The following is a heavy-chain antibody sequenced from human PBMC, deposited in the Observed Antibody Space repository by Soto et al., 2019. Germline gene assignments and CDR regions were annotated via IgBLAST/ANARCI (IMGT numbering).Heavy chain of an antibody. CDR1: GYTFTSYG. J-gene: IGHJ4*02. V-gene: IGHV1-18*01. Sequence: QVQLVQSGAEVKKPGASVKVSCKASGYTFTSYGISWVRQAPGQGLEWMGWISAYNGNTNYAQKLQGRVTMTTDTSTSTAYMELRSQIAHYTAVYYCAREQADGGAFDYCGQGTLVTVSS. D-gene: IGHD2-21*01. CDR2: ISAYNGNT. CDR3: AREQADGGAFDY.